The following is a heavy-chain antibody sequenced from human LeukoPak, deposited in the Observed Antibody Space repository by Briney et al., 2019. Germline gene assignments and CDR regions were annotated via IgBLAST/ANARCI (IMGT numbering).Heavy chain of an antibody. CDR2: INHSGST. V-gene: IGHV4-34*01. CDR3: ARGLTYYDFWSGYPGDYYYYMDV. D-gene: IGHD3-3*01. Sequence: PSETLSLTCAVYGGSFSGYYWSWIRQPPGKGLEWIGEINHSGSTNYNPSLKSRVTISVDTSKNQFPLKLSSVTAADTAVYYCARGLTYYDFWSGYPGDYYYYMDVWGKGTTVTVSS. J-gene: IGHJ6*03. CDR1: GGSFSGYY.